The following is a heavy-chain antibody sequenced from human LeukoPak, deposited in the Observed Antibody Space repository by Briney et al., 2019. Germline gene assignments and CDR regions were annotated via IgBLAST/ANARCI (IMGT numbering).Heavy chain of an antibody. D-gene: IGHD6-13*01. CDR2: IYSGGST. Sequence: SETLSLTCTVSGDSINGYYWSWIRQPPGKGLEWIGFIYSGGSTNYNPSLKSRVTISVDTSKNQFALRVNSVTAADTAVYYCARRPKRGSSWYYFDYWGQGTLVTVSS. CDR1: GDSINGYY. V-gene: IGHV4-59*01. J-gene: IGHJ4*02. CDR3: ARRPKRGSSWYYFDY.